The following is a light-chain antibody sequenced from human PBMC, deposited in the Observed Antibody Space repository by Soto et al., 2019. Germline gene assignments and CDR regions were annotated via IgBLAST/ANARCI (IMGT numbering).Light chain of an antibody. CDR3: QQYGSSPST. V-gene: IGKV3-20*01. CDR1: QSVSRSS. CDR2: GAS. J-gene: IGKJ4*01. Sequence: EIVLTQSPGTLSLSIGERTTLSCRASQSVSRSSLTWYQQKPGQAPRLLISGASSRATGIPDRFSGSGSGTDFILTISRLEPEDFAVYYCQQYGSSPSTFGGGTKVEIK.